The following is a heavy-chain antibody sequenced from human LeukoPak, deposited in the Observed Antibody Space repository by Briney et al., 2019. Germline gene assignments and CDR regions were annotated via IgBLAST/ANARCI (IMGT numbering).Heavy chain of an antibody. CDR1: GLSVRTSGVG. Sequence: SGPTLVEPTQTLTLTCTLSGLSVRTSGVGVGWIRQSPGKAPEWLALIYWDDDKRYSPSLKTRLTITKDTSRNQVVLRMTNMDPVDTATYYCAHRRYGGNPGVSAFDIWGQGTMVTVSS. V-gene: IGHV2-5*02. J-gene: IGHJ3*02. D-gene: IGHD4-23*01. CDR3: AHRRYGGNPGVSAFDI. CDR2: IYWDDDK.